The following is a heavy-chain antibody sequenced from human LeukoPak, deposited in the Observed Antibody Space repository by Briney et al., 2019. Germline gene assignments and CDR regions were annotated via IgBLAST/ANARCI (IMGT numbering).Heavy chain of an antibody. D-gene: IGHD2-21*01. CDR1: GYTFTGYG. CDR2: ISAYNGNT. Sequence: ASVKVSCKASGYTFTGYGISWVRQAPGQGLEWMGWISAYNGNTNYAQKFQGRVTMTRDTSTSTAYLEVRSLRPDDTAVYYCARDVMAAFGDHFDFWGQGTLVTVSA. CDR3: ARDVMAAFGDHFDF. J-gene: IGHJ4*02. V-gene: IGHV1-18*01.